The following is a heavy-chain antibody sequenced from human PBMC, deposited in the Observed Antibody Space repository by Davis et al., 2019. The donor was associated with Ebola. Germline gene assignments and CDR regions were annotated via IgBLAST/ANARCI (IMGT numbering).Heavy chain of an antibody. J-gene: IGHJ6*02. CDR2: IYHSGST. CDR1: GGSISSGGYS. V-gene: IGHV4-30-2*01. D-gene: IGHD2-15*01. CDR3: AREKDYYYHGLDV. Sequence: LRLSCAVSGGSISSGGYSWSWIRQPPGKGLEWIGYIYHSGSTYYNPSLKIRVTISIDRSKNQFSLKLSSVTAADTAVYYCAREKDYYYHGLDVWGQGTTVTVSS.